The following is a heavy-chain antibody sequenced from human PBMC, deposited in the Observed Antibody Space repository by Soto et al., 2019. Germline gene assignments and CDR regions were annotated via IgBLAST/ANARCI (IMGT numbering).Heavy chain of an antibody. CDR2: ISGSGGST. J-gene: IGHJ3*02. CDR1: GVTFSSYA. CDR3: AKDLNFPMSESGPGAFDI. D-gene: IGHD3-10*01. Sequence: GGSLRLSCAASGVTFSSYAMSWVRQAPGKGLEWVSAISGSGGSTYYADSVKGRFTISRDNSKNTLYLQMNSLRAEDTAVYYCAKDLNFPMSESGPGAFDIWGQGTMVTVSS. V-gene: IGHV3-23*01.